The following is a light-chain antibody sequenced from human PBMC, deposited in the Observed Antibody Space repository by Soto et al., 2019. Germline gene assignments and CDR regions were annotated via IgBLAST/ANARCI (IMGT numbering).Light chain of an antibody. CDR2: KAS. CDR3: QQYERYQT. CDR1: QGIRSW. Sequence: MPQVASSRSVSVRERVTVSFRAGQGIRSWLAWYQQKPGVAPKLLIHKASTLESGVASGFSGSGFGTEFTLTISRLQPEDSATYNWQQYERYQTFGQGTKVDI. V-gene: IGKV1-5*03. J-gene: IGKJ1*01.